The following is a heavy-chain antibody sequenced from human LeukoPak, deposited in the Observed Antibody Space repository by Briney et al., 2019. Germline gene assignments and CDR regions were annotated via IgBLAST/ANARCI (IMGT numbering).Heavy chain of an antibody. CDR3: TGHYGMNV. J-gene: IGHJ6*02. V-gene: IGHV3-7*01. Sequence: PGGSLRLSCAASGFTFSSSWMTWVRQAPGKGLEWVANINQDGSEKYYVDSVGGRFTISRDNARNSLYLQMHSLRAEDTAVFYCTGHYGMNVWGQGTTVTVSS. CDR2: INQDGSEK. CDR1: GFTFSSSW.